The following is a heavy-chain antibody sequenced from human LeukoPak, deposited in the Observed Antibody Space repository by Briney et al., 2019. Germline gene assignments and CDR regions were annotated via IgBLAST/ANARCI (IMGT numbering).Heavy chain of an antibody. CDR1: GFTVSSNY. V-gene: IGHV3-53*01. CDR3: ARGGRSSGGYLYNFDY. CDR2: IYSGGSS. J-gene: IGHJ4*02. D-gene: IGHD1-26*01. Sequence: GGSLRLSCAASGFTVSSNYMSWVRQAPGKGLEWVSVIYSGGSSYYADSVKGRFTLSRDNSKNTLYLQMDSLRAEDTAVYYCARGGRSSGGYLYNFDYWGQGTLVTVSS.